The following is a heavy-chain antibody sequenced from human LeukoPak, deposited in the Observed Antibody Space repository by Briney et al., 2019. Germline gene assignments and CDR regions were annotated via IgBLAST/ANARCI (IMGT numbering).Heavy chain of an antibody. CDR2: IWYDGGNK. CDR1: GFTFSSYG. V-gene: IGHV3-33*01. J-gene: IGHJ4*02. CDR3: ARDIEEGRGDLRLGFDS. D-gene: IGHD7-27*01. Sequence: PGGSLRLSCAASGFTFSSYGLHWVRQSPGKGLEWVALIWYDGGNKYYADSVKGRFTISRDNSKNTLYLQMKSLTAEDTAVYYGARDIEEGRGDLRLGFDSWGQGTLATVSS.